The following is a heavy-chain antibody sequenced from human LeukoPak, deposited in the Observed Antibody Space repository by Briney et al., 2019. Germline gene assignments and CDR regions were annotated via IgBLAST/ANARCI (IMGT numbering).Heavy chain of an antibody. V-gene: IGHV3-21*01. Sequence: GGSLRLSCAASGFTVSSNHMSWVRQAPGKGLEWVSSISSSSIYIYYADSVKGRFTISRDNAKNSLYLQMNSLRAEDTAVYYCARGSDSSGWYSSFDYWGQGTLVTVSS. CDR1: GFTVSSNH. CDR2: ISSSSIYI. J-gene: IGHJ4*02. D-gene: IGHD6-19*01. CDR3: ARGSDSSGWYSSFDY.